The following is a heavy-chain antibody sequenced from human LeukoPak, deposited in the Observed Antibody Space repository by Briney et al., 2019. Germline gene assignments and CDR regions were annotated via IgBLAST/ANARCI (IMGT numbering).Heavy chain of an antibody. CDR2: INPHSGAT. Sequence: ASVKVSCKASLYGFSDFYCNWVRQAPGQGLEWMGWINPHSGATNFAQRFQGRVSMDASFDTAYIELRRLTSDDTAVYYCATSSCVTHTRDPWGQGTLVTVSS. D-gene: IGHD5/OR15-5a*01. CDR1: LYGFSDFY. CDR3: ATSSCVTHTRDP. J-gene: IGHJ5*02. V-gene: IGHV1-2*02.